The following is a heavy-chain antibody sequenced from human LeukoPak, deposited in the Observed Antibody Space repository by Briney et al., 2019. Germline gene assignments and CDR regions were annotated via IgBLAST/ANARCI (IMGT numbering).Heavy chain of an antibody. D-gene: IGHD3-10*01. J-gene: IGHJ4*02. V-gene: IGHV4-34*01. CDR1: GGSFSGYY. CDR2: IDHSGGT. CDR3: ARLWFGDEDY. Sequence: PSETLSLTCAVYGGSFSGYYWSWIRQPPGKGLEWIGEIDHSGGTNYNPSLKSRVTISVDTSKNQFSLKLSSVTAADTAVYYCARLWFGDEDYWGQGTLVTVSS.